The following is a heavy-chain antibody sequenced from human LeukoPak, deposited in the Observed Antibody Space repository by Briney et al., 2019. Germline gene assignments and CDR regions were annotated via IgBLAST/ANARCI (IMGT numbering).Heavy chain of an antibody. CDR2: INSVGSST. CDR3: AGGSGWFYFDY. D-gene: IGHD6-19*01. V-gene: IGHV3-74*01. J-gene: IGHJ4*02. Sequence: GGSLRLSCAASGFTFSSYWMHWVRQAPGKGLVWVSRINSVGSSTSYADSVKGRFTISRDNAKNTLYLQMNSLRAEDTAVYYCAGGSGWFYFDYWGQGTLVTVSS. CDR1: GFTFSSYW.